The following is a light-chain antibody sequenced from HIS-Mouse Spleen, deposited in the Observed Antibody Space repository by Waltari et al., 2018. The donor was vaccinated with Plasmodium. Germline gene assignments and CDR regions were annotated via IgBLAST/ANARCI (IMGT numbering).Light chain of an antibody. CDR1: SSSVGGYNL. V-gene: IGLV2-23*01. J-gene: IGLJ1*01. CDR2: EGS. Sequence: QSALTQPAPVSGSPGHSITISCTGPSSSVGGYNLVSWYQQHPGKAPKLMIYEGSKRPSGVSNRFSGSKSGNTASLTISGLQAEDEADYYCCSYAGSSTYVFGTGTKVTVL. CDR3: CSYAGSSTYV.